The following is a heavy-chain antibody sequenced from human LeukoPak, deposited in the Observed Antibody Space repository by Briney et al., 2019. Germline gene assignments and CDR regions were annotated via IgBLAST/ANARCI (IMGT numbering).Heavy chain of an antibody. CDR2: IIPIFGTA. CDR1: GGTFSSYA. CDR3: AIEAYYDCYYMDV. J-gene: IGHJ6*03. V-gene: IGHV1-69*05. Sequence: ASVKVPCKASGGTFSSYAISWVRQAPAQGLEWMGRIIPIFGTANYAQKFQGRVTITTDESTSTAYMELSSLRSEDTAVYYCAIEAYYDCYYMDVWGKGTTITVSS.